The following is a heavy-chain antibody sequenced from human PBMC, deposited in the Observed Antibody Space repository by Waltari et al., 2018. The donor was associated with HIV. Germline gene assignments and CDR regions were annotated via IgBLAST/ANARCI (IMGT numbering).Heavy chain of an antibody. D-gene: IGHD3-9*01. CDR1: GYSFSRYG. CDR2: INAGNRDT. CDR3: ARTYDVLTGFGWFDP. V-gene: IGHV1-3*01. Sequence: QVQVVQPGAEVKKPGASVKTSCKASGYSFSRYGMDWVRQAPGPRHEWLGRINAGNRDTKDSQKFQGRDTISRDTSASTAYMELSSLRSEDTAVYYGARTYDVLTGFGWFDPWGQGTLVTVSS. J-gene: IGHJ5*02.